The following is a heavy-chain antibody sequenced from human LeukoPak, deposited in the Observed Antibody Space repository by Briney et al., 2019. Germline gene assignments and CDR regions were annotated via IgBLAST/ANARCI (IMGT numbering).Heavy chain of an antibody. V-gene: IGHV3-23*01. CDR3: ASRAGYTGSWSAFDY. Sequence: GGSLRLSCAASGFTFSSYAMNWVRQAPGKGLEWVSAISDSGDSTYYADSVKGRFTISRYNSKDTLFLQMNSLRAEDTAVYYCASRAGYTGSWSAFDYWGQGTLVTVSS. D-gene: IGHD6-13*01. CDR1: GFTFSSYA. CDR2: ISDSGDST. J-gene: IGHJ4*02.